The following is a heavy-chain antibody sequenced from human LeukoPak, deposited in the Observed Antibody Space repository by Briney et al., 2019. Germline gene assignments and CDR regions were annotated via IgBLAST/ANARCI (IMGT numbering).Heavy chain of an antibody. Sequence: SETLSLTCTVSGGSISSGSYYWSWIRQPAGKGLEWIGRIYTSGSTNYNPSLKSRVTISVDTSKNQFSLKLSSVTAADTAVYYCARDFGLVRFLDSAPPIARPHNWFDPWGQGTLVTVSS. V-gene: IGHV4-61*02. CDR1: GGSISSGSYY. CDR2: IYTSGST. CDR3: ARDFGLVRFLDSAPPIARPHNWFDP. J-gene: IGHJ5*02. D-gene: IGHD3-3*01.